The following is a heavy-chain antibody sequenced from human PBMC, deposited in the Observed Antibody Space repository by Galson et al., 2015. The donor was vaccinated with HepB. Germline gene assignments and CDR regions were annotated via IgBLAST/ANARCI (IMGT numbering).Heavy chain of an antibody. V-gene: IGHV5-51*01. CDR1: GYSFTSYW. CDR3: ARLGWGREGWLNHFDY. D-gene: IGHD5-12*01. CDR2: IYPGGSDT. J-gene: IGHJ4*02. Sequence: QSGAEVKKPGESLEISCKGSGYSFTSYWIGWVRQMPGKGLEWMGIIYPGGSDTRYSPSFQGQVTISVDKSISTAYLQWSSLKASDTAMYYCARLGWGREGWLNHFDYWGQGTLVTVSS.